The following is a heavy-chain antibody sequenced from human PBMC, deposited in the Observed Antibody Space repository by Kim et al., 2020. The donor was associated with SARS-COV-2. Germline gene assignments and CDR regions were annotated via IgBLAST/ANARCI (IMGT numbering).Heavy chain of an antibody. V-gene: IGHV3-43*01. CDR2: ISWDGGST. CDR1: GFTFDDYT. CDR3: AKASNYYGSGSYYYYYGMDV. Sequence: GGSLRLSCAASGFTFDDYTMHWVRQAPGKGLEWVSLISWDGGSTYYADSVKGRFTISRDNSKNSLYLQMNSLRTEDTALYYCAKASNYYGSGSYYYYYGMDVWGQVTTVTVSS. J-gene: IGHJ6*02. D-gene: IGHD3-10*01.